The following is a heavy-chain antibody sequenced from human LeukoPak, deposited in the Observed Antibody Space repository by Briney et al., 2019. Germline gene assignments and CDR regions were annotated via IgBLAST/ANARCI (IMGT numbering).Heavy chain of an antibody. Sequence: SVKVSCKASGGTFSSYAISWVRQAPGQGLEWMGGIIPIFGTANYAQKFQGRVTITADESTSTAYMVLSSLRSEDTAVYYCARCMADCSSTSCYDYYYYYMDVWGKGTTVTVSS. D-gene: IGHD2-2*01. CDR2: IIPIFGTA. V-gene: IGHV1-69*01. J-gene: IGHJ6*03. CDR3: ARCMADCSSTSCYDYYYYYMDV. CDR1: GGTFSSYA.